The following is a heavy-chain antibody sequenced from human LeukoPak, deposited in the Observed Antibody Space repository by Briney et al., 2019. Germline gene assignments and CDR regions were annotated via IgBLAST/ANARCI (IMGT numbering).Heavy chain of an antibody. J-gene: IGHJ6*03. CDR3: AKDPYYDFWSGYPNMDV. CDR2: IRYDGSNK. Sequence: PGGSLRLSCAASGFTFSSYGMHWVRQAPGKGLEWVAFIRYDGSNKYYADSVKGRFTISRDNSKNTLYLQMNSLRAEDTAVYYCAKDPYYDFWSGYPNMDVWGKGTTVTVSS. CDR1: GFTFSSYG. V-gene: IGHV3-30*02. D-gene: IGHD3-3*01.